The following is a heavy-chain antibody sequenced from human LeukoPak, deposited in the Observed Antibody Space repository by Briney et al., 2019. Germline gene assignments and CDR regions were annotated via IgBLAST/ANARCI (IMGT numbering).Heavy chain of an antibody. CDR1: GFTFSSYS. J-gene: IGHJ3*02. D-gene: IGHD3-22*01. Sequence: GGSLRLSCAASGFTFSSYSMNWVRQAPGKGLEWVSYISSSSSTIYYADSVKGRFTISRDNAKNSLYLQMNSLRAEDTAVYYCARGHYYDSSGYSRTAADAFDIWGQGTMVTVSS. CDR2: ISSSSSTI. CDR3: ARGHYYDSSGYSRTAADAFDI. V-gene: IGHV3-48*01.